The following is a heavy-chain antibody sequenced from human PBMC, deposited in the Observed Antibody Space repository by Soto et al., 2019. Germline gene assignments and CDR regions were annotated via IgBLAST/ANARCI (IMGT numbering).Heavy chain of an antibody. CDR3: AHAYGVTSWPNDAFDV. V-gene: IGHV2-5*02. Sequence: QITLKESGPTLVKPTQTLTLTCTFSGFSLSADGVGVGWIRQPPGKALEWLALIYWDDDQRYSPSLKTRLTITTDTSKTPVVLTMTNMDPVATATYYCAHAYGVTSWPNDAFDVWGQGTVVTVSS. D-gene: IGHD2-21*01. CDR2: IYWDDDQ. CDR1: GFSLSADGVG. J-gene: IGHJ3*01.